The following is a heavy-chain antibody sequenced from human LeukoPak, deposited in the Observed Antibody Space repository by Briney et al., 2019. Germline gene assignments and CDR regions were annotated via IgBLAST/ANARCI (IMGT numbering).Heavy chain of an antibody. V-gene: IGHV3-30*02. CDR3: AKDGSGSSWYAVPFWYYYYYMDV. D-gene: IGHD6-13*01. Sequence: PGGSLRLSCAASGFTFSSYGMHWVRQAPGKGLEWVAFIRYNGSNKYYADSVKGRFSISRDNSKNTLYLQMNSLRAEDTAVYYCAKDGSGSSWYAVPFWYYYYYMDVWGRGTTVTISS. CDR2: IRYNGSNK. CDR1: GFTFSSYG. J-gene: IGHJ6*03.